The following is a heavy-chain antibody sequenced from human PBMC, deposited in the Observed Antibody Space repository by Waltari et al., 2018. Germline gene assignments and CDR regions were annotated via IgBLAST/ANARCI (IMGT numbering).Heavy chain of an antibody. Sequence: EVQLVESGGGLVQPGRSLRLSCTGSGFTFGEYAVHWVRQPPGKGLEWVSGFYLGTVVTGYADSVKGRFTISRDNAKNSLNLQMDSLRAEDTAFYYCGKDMSPGGLDNWGQGILVTVSS. V-gene: IGHV3-9*01. J-gene: IGHJ4*02. CDR2: FYLGTVVT. CDR1: GFTFGEYA. CDR3: GKDMSPGGLDN. D-gene: IGHD2-15*01.